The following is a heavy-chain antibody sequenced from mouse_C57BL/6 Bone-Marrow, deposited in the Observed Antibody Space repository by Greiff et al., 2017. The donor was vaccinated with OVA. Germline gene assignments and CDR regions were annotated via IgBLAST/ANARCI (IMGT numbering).Heavy chain of an antibody. CDR2: IDPSDSYT. Sequence: VQLQQPGAELVMPGASVKLSCKASGYTFTSYWMHWVKQRPGPGLEWIGEIDPSDSYTNYNQKLKGKSTLTVDQSSSTAYMQLSSLTSEDSAVYYCARGLRRGYAMDYWGQGTSVTVSS. J-gene: IGHJ4*01. D-gene: IGHD2-4*01. CDR3: ARGLRRGYAMDY. V-gene: IGHV1-69*01. CDR1: GYTFTSYW.